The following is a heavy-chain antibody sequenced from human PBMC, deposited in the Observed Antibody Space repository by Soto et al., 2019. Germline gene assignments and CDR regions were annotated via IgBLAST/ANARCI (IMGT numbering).Heavy chain of an antibody. CDR3: AREINGGAYGMDV. J-gene: IGHJ6*02. Sequence: QVQLVESGGGVVQPGRSLRLSCAASGFTFSSYGMHWVRQAPGKGLEWVAVIWYDGSNKYYADSVKGRFTISRDNSKKPLYRQMNSRRAEGAGGYYCAREINGGAYGMDVWGQGTTVTVSS. V-gene: IGHV3-33*01. CDR1: GFTFSSYG. CDR2: IWYDGSNK. D-gene: IGHD3-10*01.